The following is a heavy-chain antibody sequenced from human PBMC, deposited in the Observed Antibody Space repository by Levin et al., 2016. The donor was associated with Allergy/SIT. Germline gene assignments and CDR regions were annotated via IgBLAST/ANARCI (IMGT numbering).Heavy chain of an antibody. D-gene: IGHD2-2*01. CDR1: GDSVSSNSAA. CDR3: ARGPFQLLDYYYGMDV. V-gene: IGHV6-1*01. Sequence: SETLSLTCAISGDSVSSNSAAWNWIRQSPSRGLEWLGRTYYRSKWYNDYAVSVKSRITINPDTSKNQFSLQLNSVTPEDTAVYYCARGPFQLLDYYYGMDVWGQGTTVTVSS. J-gene: IGHJ6*02. CDR2: TYYRSKWYN.